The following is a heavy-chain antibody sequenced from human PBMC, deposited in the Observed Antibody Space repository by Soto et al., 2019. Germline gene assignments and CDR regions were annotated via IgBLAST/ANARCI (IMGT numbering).Heavy chain of an antibody. D-gene: IGHD2-8*01. V-gene: IGHV3-21*01. CDR3: ARVGYCTNGVCPSLGAFDI. CDR1: GFTFSSYS. CDR2: ISSSSSYI. Sequence: GVLRLSCAASGFTFSSYSMNWVRQAPGKGLEWVSSISSSSSYIYYADSVKGRFTISRDNAKNSLYLQMNSLRAEDTAVYYCARVGYCTNGVCPSLGAFDIWGQGTMVTVSS. J-gene: IGHJ3*02.